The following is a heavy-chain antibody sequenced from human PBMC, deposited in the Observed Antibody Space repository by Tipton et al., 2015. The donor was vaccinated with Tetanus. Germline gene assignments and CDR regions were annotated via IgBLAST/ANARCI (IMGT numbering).Heavy chain of an antibody. CDR3: ARGMVSWGIFPY. Sequence: TLSFTCTVSGGSISLYYWSWIRQPPGKGLEWIGYIYYSGSTNYNPSLESRVTISVDTSKNQFSLKLSSVTAADTAVYYCARGMVSWGIFPYWGQGTLVTVSS. CDR1: GGSISLYY. CDR2: IYYSGST. J-gene: IGHJ4*02. V-gene: IGHV4-59*01. D-gene: IGHD2-8*01.